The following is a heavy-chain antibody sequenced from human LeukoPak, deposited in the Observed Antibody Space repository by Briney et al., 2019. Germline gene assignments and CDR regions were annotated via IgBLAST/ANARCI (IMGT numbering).Heavy chain of an antibody. CDR3: AKDRSGSYGGPFDS. D-gene: IGHD1-26*01. J-gene: IGHJ4*02. Sequence: GGSLRLSCAASGFSFSNSWMTWVRQAPGKGLQWVANINQDGSEKYFVDSVKGRFTISGDNAKNSLYLQMNSLRAEDTAVYYCAKDRSGSYGGPFDSWGQGTLVTVSS. CDR1: GFSFSNSW. V-gene: IGHV3-7*03. CDR2: INQDGSEK.